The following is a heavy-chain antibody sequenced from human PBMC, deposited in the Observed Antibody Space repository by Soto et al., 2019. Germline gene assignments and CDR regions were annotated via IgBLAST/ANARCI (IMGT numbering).Heavy chain of an antibody. CDR1: GGSISSYC. D-gene: IGHD5-18*01. CDR2: IDYSGNT. J-gene: IGHJ4*02. Sequence: SETLSLTCTVSGGSISSYCWGWIRQPPGKGLEWIGYIDYSGNTNYNPSLKSRVTISVDTSKNQLSLKVTSVTAADTAVYYCARAGSAMVHLDYWGQGSLVTVSS. V-gene: IGHV4-59*01. CDR3: ARAGSAMVHLDY.